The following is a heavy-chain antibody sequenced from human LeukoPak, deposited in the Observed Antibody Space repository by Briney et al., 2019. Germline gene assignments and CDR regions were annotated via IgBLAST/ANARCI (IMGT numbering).Heavy chain of an antibody. CDR3: ARAPGDSSSRFYAFDI. CDR2: IIPIFGTA. D-gene: IGHD6-13*01. V-gene: IGHV1-69*13. J-gene: IGHJ3*02. Sequence: SVKVSCKASGGTFSSYAISWVRQAPGQGLEWMGGIIPIFGTANYAQKFQGRVTITADESTSTAYMELSSLRSEDTAVYYCARAPGDSSSRFYAFDIWGQGTMVTVSS. CDR1: GGTFSSYA.